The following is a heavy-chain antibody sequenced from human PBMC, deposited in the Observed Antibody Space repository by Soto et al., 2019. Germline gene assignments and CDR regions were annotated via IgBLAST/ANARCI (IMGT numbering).Heavy chain of an antibody. CDR1: GFTFSSYG. J-gene: IGHJ5*02. CDR2: IWYDGSNK. CDR3: ARDIGVKADEYTRRKNWFDP. D-gene: IGHD2-2*02. Sequence: QVQLVESGRGVVQPGRSLRLSCAASGFTFSSYGMHWVRQAPGKGLEWVAVIWYDGSNKYYADSVKGRFTISRDNSKNTLYLQMNSLRAEDTAVYYCARDIGVKADEYTRRKNWFDPWGQGTLVTVSS. V-gene: IGHV3-33*01.